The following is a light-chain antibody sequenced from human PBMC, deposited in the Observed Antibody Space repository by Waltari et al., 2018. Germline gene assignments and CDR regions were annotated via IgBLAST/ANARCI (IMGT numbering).Light chain of an antibody. CDR2: EDT. Sequence: QSVLTQPPSVSAAPGQRVTISCSGGRSNLGNNYVSWYRQFPGTAPQLLTYEDTECPLGLAGRVSGSMSGTSAPLDITGLQAGDEAEYYCGTWDSSLSGAVFGGGTHLTVL. CDR3: GTWDSSLSGAV. CDR1: RSNLGNNY. V-gene: IGLV1-51*01. J-gene: IGLJ7*01.